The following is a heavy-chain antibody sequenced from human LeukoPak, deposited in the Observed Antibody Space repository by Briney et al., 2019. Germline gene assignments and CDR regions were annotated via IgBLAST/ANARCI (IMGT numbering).Heavy chain of an antibody. D-gene: IGHD2-15*01. Sequence: GGSLRLSCAASGFTFDDYAMHWVRQAPGKGLEWVSGISRNSGSIGYVDSVKGRFTISRDNAKNSLYLQMNSLRVEDTAVYYCARDRYCGSGGCPMDVWGKGTTVTVSS. CDR1: GFTFDDYA. CDR2: ISRNSGSI. J-gene: IGHJ6*03. CDR3: ARDRYCGSGGCPMDV. V-gene: IGHV3-9*01.